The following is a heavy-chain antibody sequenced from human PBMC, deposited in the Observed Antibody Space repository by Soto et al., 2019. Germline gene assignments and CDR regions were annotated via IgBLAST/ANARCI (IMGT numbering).Heavy chain of an antibody. J-gene: IGHJ3*02. CDR2: IRSKAYGGTT. D-gene: IGHD4-4*01. V-gene: IGHV3-49*04. CDR3: TRAPPVFNKATGPRSAFDI. Sequence: PGGSLRLSCTASGFTFGDYAMSWVRQAPGKGLEWVGFIRSKAYGGTTEYAASVKGRFTISRDDSKSIAYLQMNSLKTEDTAVYYCTRAPPVFNKATGPRSAFDIWGQGTMVTVSS. CDR1: GFTFGDYA.